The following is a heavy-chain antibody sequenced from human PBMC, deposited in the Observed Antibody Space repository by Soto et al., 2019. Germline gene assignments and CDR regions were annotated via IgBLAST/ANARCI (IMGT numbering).Heavy chain of an antibody. J-gene: IGHJ4*02. CDR2: IKSKTDGGTT. D-gene: IGHD3-9*01. CDR1: GFTFSNAW. CDR3: TTGFDDILTGPNQHHDY. V-gene: IGHV3-15*07. Sequence: PGGSLRLSCAASGFTFSNAWMNWVRQAPGKGLEWVGRIKSKTDGGTTDYAAPVKGRFTISRDDSKNTLYLQMNSLKTEDTAVYYCTTGFDDILTGPNQHHDYWGQGTLVTVSS.